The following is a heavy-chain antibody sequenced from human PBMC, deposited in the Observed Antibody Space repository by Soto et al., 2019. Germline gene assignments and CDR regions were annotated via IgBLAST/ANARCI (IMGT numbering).Heavy chain of an antibody. CDR3: ARVPDR. CDR2: IYHSGST. D-gene: IGHD2-2*01. CDR1: GGSISSGGYS. Sequence: PSETLCLTCAVSGGSISSGGYSWSWIRQPPGKGLEWIGYIYHSGSTYYNPSLKSRVTISVDRSKNQFSLKLSSVTAADTAVYYCARVPDRWGQGTLVTGSS. V-gene: IGHV4-30-2*01. J-gene: IGHJ5*02.